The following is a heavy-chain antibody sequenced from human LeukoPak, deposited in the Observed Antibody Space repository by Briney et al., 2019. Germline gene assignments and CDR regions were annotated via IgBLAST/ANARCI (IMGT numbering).Heavy chain of an antibody. J-gene: IGHJ4*02. V-gene: IGHV4-4*02. CDR3: TGYNIPYTFEF. CDR1: GGSISRSNW. Sequence: SETLSLTCAVSGGSISRSNWWTWVRQSPGQGLEWIGDIIHSGNTNYNPSLRSRLTISLDKSRNQFSLKLSSVTAADTAVYYCTGYNIPYTFEFWGQGTLVTVSS. CDR2: IIHSGNT. D-gene: IGHD1-14*01.